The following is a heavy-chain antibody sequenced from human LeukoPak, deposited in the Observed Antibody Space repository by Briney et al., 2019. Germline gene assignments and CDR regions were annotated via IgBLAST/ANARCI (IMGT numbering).Heavy chain of an antibody. J-gene: IGHJ4*02. CDR3: ARDLGVGAAELDY. CDR1: GGTFSSYA. D-gene: IGHD2-15*01. Sequence: ASVKVSCKASGGTFSSYAISWVRQAPGQGLEWMGGIIPIFGTANYAQKFQGRVTITADESTSTAYMGLSSLRSEDTAVYYCARDLGVGAAELDYWGQGTLVTVSS. CDR2: IIPIFGTA. V-gene: IGHV1-69*01.